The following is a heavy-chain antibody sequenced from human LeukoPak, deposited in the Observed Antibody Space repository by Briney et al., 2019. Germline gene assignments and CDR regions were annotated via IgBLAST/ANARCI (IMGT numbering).Heavy chain of an antibody. CDR1: GYTLTELS. Sequence: ASVKVSCTVSGYTLTELSMHWVRQAPGKGLEWMGGFDPEDGETIYAQKFQGRVTMTEDTSTDTAYMELSSLRSEDTAVYYCATDSAWQPRPSYYYYGMDVWGQGTTVTVSS. V-gene: IGHV1-24*01. CDR3: ATDSAWQPRPSYYYYGMDV. D-gene: IGHD2-2*01. CDR2: FDPEDGET. J-gene: IGHJ6*02.